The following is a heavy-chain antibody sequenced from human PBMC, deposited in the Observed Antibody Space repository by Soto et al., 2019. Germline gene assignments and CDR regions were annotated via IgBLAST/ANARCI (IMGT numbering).Heavy chain of an antibody. D-gene: IGHD6-13*01. CDR3: ARFTPIYSSKGDGFDY. CDR1: GDSVSSNSAA. J-gene: IGHJ4*02. CDR2: TYYRSKWYN. V-gene: IGHV6-1*01. Sequence: SQTLSLTCAISGDSVSSNSAAWNLIRQSPSRGLEWLGRTYYRSKWYNDYAVSVKSRITINPDTSKNQFSLQLNSVTPEDTAVYYCARFTPIYSSKGDGFDYSGQGTLVTVS.